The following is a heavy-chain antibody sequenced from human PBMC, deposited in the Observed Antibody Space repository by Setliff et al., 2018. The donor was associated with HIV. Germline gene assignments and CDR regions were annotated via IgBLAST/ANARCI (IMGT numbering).Heavy chain of an antibody. V-gene: IGHV1-46*01. J-gene: IGHJ4*02. Sequence: GASVKVSCKVSGYILTSHYMHWVRQAPGQGLEWMGIINPSVGSTSYAQKFQGRVTMTRDTSTSTVYMELSSLRSEDTAVYYCAREYDVLLWIGSQYGRGNLDSWGQGTPVTVSS. CDR2: INPSVGST. CDR1: GYILTSHY. CDR3: AREYDVLLWIGSQYGRGNLDS. D-gene: IGHD3-10*01.